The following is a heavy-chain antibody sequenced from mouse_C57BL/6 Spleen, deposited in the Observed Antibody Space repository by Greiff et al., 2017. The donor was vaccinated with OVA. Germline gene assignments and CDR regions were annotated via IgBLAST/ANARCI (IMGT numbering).Heavy chain of an antibody. V-gene: IGHV1-80*01. D-gene: IGHD1-1*01. CDR3: ARGEDYYYGSSFMDY. J-gene: IGHJ4*01. CDR1: GYAFSSYW. CDR2: IYPGDGDT. Sequence: VQLQQSGAELVKPGASVKISCKASGYAFSSYWMNWVKQRPGKGLEWIGQIYPGDGDTNYNGKFKGKATLTADKSSSTAYMQLSSLTSEDSAVYFCARGEDYYYGSSFMDYWGQGTSVTVSS.